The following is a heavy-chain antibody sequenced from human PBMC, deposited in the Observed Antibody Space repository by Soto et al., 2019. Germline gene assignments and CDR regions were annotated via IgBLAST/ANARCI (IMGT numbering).Heavy chain of an antibody. CDR2: ISAYNGNT. CDR1: GYTFTSYG. J-gene: IGHJ4*02. Sequence: ASVKVSCKASGYTFTSYGISWVRQAPGQGLEWMGWISAYNGNTNYAQKLQGRVTMTPDTSTSTAYMELGSLGSDDTAVYYCARDGGWYPFDYWGQGTLVTVSS. V-gene: IGHV1-18*01. CDR3: ARDGGWYPFDY. D-gene: IGHD6-19*01.